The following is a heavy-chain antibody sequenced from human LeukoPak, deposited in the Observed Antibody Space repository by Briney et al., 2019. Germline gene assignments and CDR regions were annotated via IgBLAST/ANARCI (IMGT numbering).Heavy chain of an antibody. Sequence: PSETLSLTCTVSGGSISSSSYYWGWIRQPPGKGLEWIGSIYYSGSTYYNPSLKSRVTISVDTSKNQFSLKLSSVTAADTAVYYCARQGFRMVRGVDFDYWGQGTLVTVSS. J-gene: IGHJ4*02. CDR2: IYYSGST. D-gene: IGHD3-10*01. CDR3: ARQGFRMVRGVDFDY. V-gene: IGHV4-39*01. CDR1: GGSISSSSYY.